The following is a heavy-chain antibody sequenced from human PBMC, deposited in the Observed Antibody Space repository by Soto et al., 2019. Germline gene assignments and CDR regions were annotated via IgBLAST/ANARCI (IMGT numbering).Heavy chain of an antibody. J-gene: IGHJ4*02. D-gene: IGHD6-19*01. Sequence: QVQLVQSGAEVKKPGSSVKVSCKASGGTFSSYAISRVRQAPGQGLEWMGGIIPIFGTANYAQKFQGRVTIAADESTSTAYMELSSLRSEDTAVYYCARVPLDYSSGWSPIDYWGQGTLVTVSS. CDR2: IIPIFGTA. CDR3: ARVPLDYSSGWSPIDY. CDR1: GGTFSSYA. V-gene: IGHV1-69*01.